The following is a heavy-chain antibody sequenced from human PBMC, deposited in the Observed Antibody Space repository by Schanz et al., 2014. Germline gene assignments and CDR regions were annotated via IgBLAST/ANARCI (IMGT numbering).Heavy chain of an antibody. Sequence: VQLLQSGGALVQPGGSLRLSCSASGFTFSTYAMSWARQTPGRGLEWVSSITTGGNTYYRDSMNGRFIVSRDNSKNTLYLEMNRLRVDDTAVYYCSKDKQGNRSDDSWGQGTLVTVSS. CDR1: GFTFSTYA. CDR3: SKDKQGNRSDDS. V-gene: IGHV3-23*01. CDR2: ITTGGNT. D-gene: IGHD1-26*01. J-gene: IGHJ5*01.